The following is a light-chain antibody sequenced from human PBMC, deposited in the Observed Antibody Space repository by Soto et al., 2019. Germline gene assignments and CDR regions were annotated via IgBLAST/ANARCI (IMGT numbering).Light chain of an antibody. CDR2: GAS. CDR1: QSVSSN. Sequence: EIVMTQSPATLSVSPGERATLSCRASQSVSSNLAWYQHKPGQAPRLLIYGASTRATGIPARFSGSGSGTEFTLTISSLQSEDFAVYYCLQYNNWPPLTFGGGTKVEIK. V-gene: IGKV3-15*01. CDR3: LQYNNWPPLT. J-gene: IGKJ4*01.